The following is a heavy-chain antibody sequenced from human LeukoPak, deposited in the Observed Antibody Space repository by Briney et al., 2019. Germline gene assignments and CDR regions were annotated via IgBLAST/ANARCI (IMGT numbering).Heavy chain of an antibody. CDR1: RFTFSSYV. Sequence: GGSLRLSCAASRFTFSSYVMSWVRQAPGKGLEWVASIKQDGSGEYVDSVRGRFTISRDNAQNSMYLQVNSLRAEDTAAYYCARDTDCDGDCYWGAFDIWGQGTVVAVSS. J-gene: IGHJ3*02. CDR3: ARDTDCDGDCYWGAFDI. CDR2: IKQDGSGE. V-gene: IGHV3-7*01. D-gene: IGHD2-21*01.